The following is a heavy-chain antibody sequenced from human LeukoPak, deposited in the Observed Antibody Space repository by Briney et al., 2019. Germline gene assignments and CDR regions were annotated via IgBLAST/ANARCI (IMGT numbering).Heavy chain of an antibody. Sequence: GGSLRLSCVASELTFSGYWMNWVRQAPGKGLQWVGNIRQDGGQTHYSDSVKGRFTVSRGNTKKSLYLQMNSLRPEDTAVYYCARDGHSSGSFDYWGQGTLVTVSS. D-gene: IGHD3-10*01. CDR1: ELTFSGYW. J-gene: IGHJ4*02. CDR3: ARDGHSSGSFDY. CDR2: IRQDGGQT. V-gene: IGHV3-7*01.